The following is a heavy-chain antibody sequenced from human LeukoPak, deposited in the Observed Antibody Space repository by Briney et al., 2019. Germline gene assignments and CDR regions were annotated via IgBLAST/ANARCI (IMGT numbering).Heavy chain of an antibody. Sequence: ASVKVSCKASGYTFTSYGISWVRQAPGQGLEWMGWISAYNGNTNYAQKLQGRVTMTTDTSTSTAYMELRSLRSDDTAVYYCARNPPPIYYDSSGYYNDAFDIWGQGTMVTVSS. CDR1: GYTFTSYG. CDR3: ARNPPPIYYDSSGYYNDAFDI. V-gene: IGHV1-18*01. D-gene: IGHD3-22*01. J-gene: IGHJ3*02. CDR2: ISAYNGNT.